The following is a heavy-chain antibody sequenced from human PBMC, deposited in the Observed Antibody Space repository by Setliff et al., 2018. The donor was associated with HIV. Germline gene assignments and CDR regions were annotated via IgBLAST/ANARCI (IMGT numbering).Heavy chain of an antibody. D-gene: IGHD7-27*01. CDR3: ARQAGTYWGFVYYMDV. V-gene: IGHV4-39*01. CDR2: IYYSGST. Sequence: SETLSLTCTVSGGSISSRSYYWGWIRQPPGKGLEWIGSIYYSGSTYYNPSLEGRVTIAVDMSKSQVSLNLASVTAADTAVYYCARQAGTYWGFVYYMDVCGKGTTVTVSS. J-gene: IGHJ6*03. CDR1: GGSISSRSYY.